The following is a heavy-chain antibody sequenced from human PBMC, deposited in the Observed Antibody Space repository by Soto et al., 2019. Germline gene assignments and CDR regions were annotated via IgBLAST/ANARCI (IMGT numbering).Heavy chain of an antibody. J-gene: IGHJ4*02. CDR3: AKGHCGGDCSSDYYFDY. Sequence: GGSLRLSCAASGFSFNSYGMHWVRQAPGKGLEWVTVISYDGKHKHYADSVKGRFAISRDNSKNTLCLQMNSLGPEDTAVYYCAKGHCGGDCSSDYYFDYWGQGALVTV. CDR2: ISYDGKHK. V-gene: IGHV3-30*18. CDR1: GFSFNSYG. D-gene: IGHD2-21*02.